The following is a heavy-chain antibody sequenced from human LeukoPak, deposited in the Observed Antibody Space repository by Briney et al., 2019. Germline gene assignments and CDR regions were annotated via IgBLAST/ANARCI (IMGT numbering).Heavy chain of an antibody. CDR2: INSDGSST. D-gene: IGHD6-19*01. CDR3: ARPYSSGWDNWFDP. Sequence: GGSLRLSCAASGFTFSSYWMHWVRHAPGKGLVWVSRINSDGSSTSYADSVKGRFTISRDNAKNSLYLQMNGLRAEDTAVYYCARPYSSGWDNWFDPWGQGTLVSVSS. V-gene: IGHV3-74*01. J-gene: IGHJ5*02. CDR1: GFTFSSYW.